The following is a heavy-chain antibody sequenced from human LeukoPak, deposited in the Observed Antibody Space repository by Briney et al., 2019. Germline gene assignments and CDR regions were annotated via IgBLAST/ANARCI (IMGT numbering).Heavy chain of an antibody. CDR3: ARRIQGMAPYYFDY. Sequence: QPGGSLRLSCTASGFTFSSYWMHWVRQAPGKGLVWVSRINSGGGSTSYADSVKGRFTISRDNAKNTLYLQMNSLRAEDTAVYYCARRIQGMAPYYFDYWGQGTLVTVSS. CDR1: GFTFSSYW. V-gene: IGHV3-74*01. J-gene: IGHJ4*02. CDR2: INSGGGST. D-gene: IGHD5-24*01.